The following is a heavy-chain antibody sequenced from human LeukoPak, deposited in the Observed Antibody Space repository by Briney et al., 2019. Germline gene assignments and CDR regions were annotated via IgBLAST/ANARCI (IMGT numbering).Heavy chain of an antibody. J-gene: IGHJ4*02. V-gene: IGHV4-59*01. CDR2: IYYSGST. Sequence: NASETLSLTCTVSGGSISSYYWSWIRQPPGKGLEWIGYIYYSGSTNYNPSLKSRVTISVDTSKNQFSLKLSSVTAADTAVYYCARDMVRGVWGYWGQGTLVTVSS. D-gene: IGHD3-10*01. CDR3: ARDMVRGVWGY. CDR1: GGSISSYY.